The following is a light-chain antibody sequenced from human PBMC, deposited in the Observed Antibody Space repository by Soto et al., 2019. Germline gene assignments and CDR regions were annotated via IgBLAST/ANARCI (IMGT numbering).Light chain of an antibody. CDR1: QSVSSN. V-gene: IGKV3-15*01. Sequence: EIVMTQSPATLSVSPGERATLSCRASQSVSSNLVWYQQKPGQAPRLLIYSTSTRATGIPDRFSGSGSGTEFTLTISSLQSEDFAVYHCQQYDNKPPITFGQGTRLEIK. J-gene: IGKJ5*01. CDR3: QQYDNKPPIT. CDR2: STS.